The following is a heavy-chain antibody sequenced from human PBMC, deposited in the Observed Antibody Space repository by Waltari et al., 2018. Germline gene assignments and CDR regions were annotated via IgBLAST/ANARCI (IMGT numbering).Heavy chain of an antibody. CDR1: GGTFSSYA. J-gene: IGHJ6*02. V-gene: IGHV1-69*05. Sequence: QLVQSGAEVKKPGSSVKGSCKASGGTFSSYAISWVRQARGQGLEWMGGIIHIFGTANDAQKFQGRVTSTTDESTSTDYMELSSLRSEDTAVYYCARDRRVATAEITYYYYGMDVWGQGTTVTVSS. CDR3: ARDRRVATAEITYYYYGMDV. CDR2: IIHIFGTA. D-gene: IGHD5-18*01.